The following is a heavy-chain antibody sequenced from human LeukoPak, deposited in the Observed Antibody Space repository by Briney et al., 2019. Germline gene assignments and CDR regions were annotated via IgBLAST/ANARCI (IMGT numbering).Heavy chain of an antibody. CDR3: AKFIAVAAVNDY. J-gene: IGHJ4*02. D-gene: IGHD6-19*01. Sequence: GALRLSFAASGFTFRSYSMHWGRQAPGKGLEVVAVISYDGSNKYYADSVKGRFTISRDNSKNTLYLQMNSLRAEDTAVYYCAKFIAVAAVNDYWGQGTLVTVSS. V-gene: IGHV3-30*04. CDR2: ISYDGSNK. CDR1: GFTFRSYS.